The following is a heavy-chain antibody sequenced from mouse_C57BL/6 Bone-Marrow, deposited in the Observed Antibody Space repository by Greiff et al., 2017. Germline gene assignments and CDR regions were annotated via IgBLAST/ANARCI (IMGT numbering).Heavy chain of an antibody. CDR3: TRRYYYGSSPCDY. CDR1: GYTFTDYE. Sequence: QVQLQQSGAELVRPGASVTLSCTASGYTFTDYEMHWVKQTPVHGLEWIGAIDPETGGTAYNQKFKGKAILTADKSSSTAYMELRSLTSEDSAVYYCTRRYYYGSSPCDYWGQGTTLTVSS. D-gene: IGHD1-1*01. CDR2: IDPETGGT. V-gene: IGHV1-15*01. J-gene: IGHJ2*01.